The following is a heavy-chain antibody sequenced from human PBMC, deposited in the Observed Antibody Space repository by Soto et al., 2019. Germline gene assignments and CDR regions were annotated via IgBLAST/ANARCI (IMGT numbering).Heavy chain of an antibody. CDR2: ISGSGGST. J-gene: IGHJ4*02. D-gene: IGHD6-13*01. Sequence: EVQLLESGGGLVQPGGSLRLSCSASGFTFINYGMSWVRQAPGKGLEWVSGISGSGGSTYYADSVKGRFTISRDNSKNTLYLQMNSLRAEDTAIYYCAKVLGCWYGDYWGQGALVTVSS. CDR1: GFTFINYG. CDR3: AKVLGCWYGDY. V-gene: IGHV3-23*01.